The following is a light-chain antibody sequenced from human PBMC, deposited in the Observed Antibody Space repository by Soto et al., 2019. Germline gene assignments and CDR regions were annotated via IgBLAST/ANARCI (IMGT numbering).Light chain of an antibody. CDR3: QQYGGSQYT. Sequence: EIVLTHSPGTLSLSPGERATLSCRASQTINSGLAWYQHKRGQAPRLLIYGVSVRAIGIPDRFGGSGSGTDLTRTISRLEPEDFAMYFCQQYGGSQYTVGQGPKVHIK. J-gene: IGKJ2*01. V-gene: IGKV3-20*01. CDR1: QTINSG. CDR2: GVS.